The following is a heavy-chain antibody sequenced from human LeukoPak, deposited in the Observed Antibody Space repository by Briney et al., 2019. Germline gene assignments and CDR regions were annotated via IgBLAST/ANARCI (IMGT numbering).Heavy chain of an antibody. Sequence: GGSLRLSRAASGFTFSNYAMSWVRQAPGRGLEWVSTISGSGGYTYYADSVKGRYTISRDNSKNTLYLQMNTLRVEDTAVYYCAKALRQQLVRDYYFDYWGQGTLVTVSS. V-gene: IGHV3-23*01. J-gene: IGHJ4*02. CDR3: AKALRQQLVRDYYFDY. D-gene: IGHD6-6*01. CDR2: ISGSGGYT. CDR1: GFTFSNYA.